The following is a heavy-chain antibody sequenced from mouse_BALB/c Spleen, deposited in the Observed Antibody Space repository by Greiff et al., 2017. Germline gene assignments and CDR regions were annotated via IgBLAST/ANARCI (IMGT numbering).Heavy chain of an antibody. CDR2: IWAGGGT. J-gene: IGHJ1*01. D-gene: IGHD1-1*01. CDR1: GFSLTSYG. Sequence: VQLQESGPGLVAPSQSLSITCTVSGFSLTSYGVHWVRQPPGKGLEWLGVIWAGGGTNYNSALMSRLSIMKDNSKSQVFLIMISMQTDDTAMYYCAREPYDGTHWYFDVWGEGTTVTVSA. V-gene: IGHV2-9*02. CDR3: AREPYDGTHWYFDV.